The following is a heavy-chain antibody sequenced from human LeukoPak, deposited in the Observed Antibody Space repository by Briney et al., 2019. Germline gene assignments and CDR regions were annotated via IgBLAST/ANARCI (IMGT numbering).Heavy chain of an antibody. Sequence: SETLSLTCAVYGGSFSGYYWSWIRRPPGKGLEWIGEINHSGSTNYNPSLKSRVTISVDTSKNQFSLKLSSVTAADTAVYYCARGVVYWDHGTLVTVSS. J-gene: IGHJ4*01. CDR2: INHSGST. CDR3: ARGVVY. CDR1: GGSFSGYY. V-gene: IGHV4-34*01.